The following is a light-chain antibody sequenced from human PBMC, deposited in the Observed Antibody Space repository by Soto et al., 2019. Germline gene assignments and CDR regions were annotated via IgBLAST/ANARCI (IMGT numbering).Light chain of an antibody. Sequence: EIVLTQSPGTLSLSPGERATLSCRASQSVSSSYLAWYQQKPGQAPGLLIYGASGRATGIPDRFSGSGSGTDFTLTISRLEPEDFAVYYCQQYVSSPLFTFGPGTKVDIK. CDR2: GAS. J-gene: IGKJ3*01. V-gene: IGKV3-20*01. CDR3: QQYVSSPLFT. CDR1: QSVSSSY.